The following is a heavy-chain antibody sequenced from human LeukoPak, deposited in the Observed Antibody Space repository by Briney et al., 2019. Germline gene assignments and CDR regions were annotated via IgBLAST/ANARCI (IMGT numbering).Heavy chain of an antibody. V-gene: IGHV3-74*01. J-gene: IGHJ4*02. D-gene: IGHD3-22*01. Sequence: GGSLRLSCAASEFTFSSYWMHWVRQAPGKGLVWVSRISTDGSNTNYADSVKGRFTISRDNAKNSLYLQMNSLRAEDTAVYYCARFGSGYYQFDYWGQGTLVTVSS. CDR1: EFTFSSYW. CDR2: ISTDGSNT. CDR3: ARFGSGYYQFDY.